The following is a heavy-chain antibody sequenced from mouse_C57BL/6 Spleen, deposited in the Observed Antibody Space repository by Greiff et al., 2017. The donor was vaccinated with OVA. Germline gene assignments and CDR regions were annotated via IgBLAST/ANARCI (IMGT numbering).Heavy chain of an antibody. J-gene: IGHJ4*01. D-gene: IGHD1-1*01. V-gene: IGHV1-80*01. CDR2: LYPGDGDT. CDR3: ARSEDYGSSYVGYAMDY. CDR1: GYAFSSYW. Sequence: QVQLQQSGAELVKPGASVKISCKASGYAFSSYWMNWVKQRPGKGLVWIGQLYPGDGDTNYNGKFKGKATLTADKSSSTAYMQLSSLTSEDSAVYFCARSEDYGSSYVGYAMDYWGQGTSVTVSS.